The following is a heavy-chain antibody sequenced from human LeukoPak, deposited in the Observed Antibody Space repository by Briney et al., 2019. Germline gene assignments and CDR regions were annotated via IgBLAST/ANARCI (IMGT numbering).Heavy chain of an antibody. J-gene: IGHJ4*02. CDR1: GFTFSSYA. V-gene: IGHV3-30*04. CDR2: ISYGGSNK. CDR3: ARDGGVSSGDYYDSSGYYPIAYYFDY. Sequence: PGGSLRLSCAASGFTFSSYAMHWVRQAPGKGLEWVADISYGGSNKYYADSVKGGFTISRDNSKNTLYLQMNSLKAEDTAVYYCARDGGVSSGDYYDSSGYYPIAYYFDYWGQGTLVTVSS. D-gene: IGHD3-22*01.